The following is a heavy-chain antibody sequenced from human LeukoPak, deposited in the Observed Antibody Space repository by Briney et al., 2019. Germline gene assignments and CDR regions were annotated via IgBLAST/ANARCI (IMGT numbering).Heavy chain of an antibody. CDR2: IYSSGST. D-gene: IGHD2-15*01. V-gene: IGHV4-59*01. CDR3: ARQHCSGGSCYFLNWFDP. Sequence: KPSETLSLTCTVSGDSISDYYWNWIRQPPGKGLEWIGYIYSSGSTNYNPSLKSRVTISVDTSKNQFSLRLSSVTAADTAVYYCARQHCSGGSCYFLNWFDPWGQGTLVTVSS. J-gene: IGHJ5*02. CDR1: GDSISDYY.